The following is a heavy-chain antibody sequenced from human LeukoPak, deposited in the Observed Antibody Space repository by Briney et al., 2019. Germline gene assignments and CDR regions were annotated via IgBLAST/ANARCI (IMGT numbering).Heavy chain of an antibody. CDR1: GFTFSSYS. Sequence: GGSLRLSCAASGFTFSSYSMYWVRQAPGKGLEYVSAISSNGGSTYYANSVKGRFTISRDNSKNTLYLQMNSLRAEDTAVYYCARDIYGANPFDYWGQGTLVTVSS. J-gene: IGHJ4*02. CDR3: ARDIYGANPFDY. CDR2: ISSNGGST. V-gene: IGHV3-64*01. D-gene: IGHD4-23*01.